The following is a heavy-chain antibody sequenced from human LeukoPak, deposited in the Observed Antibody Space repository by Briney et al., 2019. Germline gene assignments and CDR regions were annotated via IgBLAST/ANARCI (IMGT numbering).Heavy chain of an antibody. V-gene: IGHV1-46*01. CDR3: ARGGSGRDYYYGMDV. CDR1: XX. J-gene: IGHJ6*04. D-gene: IGHD3-10*01. CDR2: INPSGGST. Sequence: XXMXXXXQXPGXXVAWMGVINPSGGSTSYAQKFQGRVTMTRDTYTSTVYMELSSLRSEDTAVYYCARGGSGRDYYYGMDVWGKGTTVTVSS.